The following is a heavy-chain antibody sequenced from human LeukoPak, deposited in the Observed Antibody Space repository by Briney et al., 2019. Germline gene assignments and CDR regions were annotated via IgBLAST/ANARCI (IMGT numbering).Heavy chain of an antibody. CDR2: ISSSSSTI. V-gene: IGHV3-48*02. Sequence: GGSLRLSCAASGFTFSSYSMNWVRQAPGKGLEWVSYISSSSSTIYYADSVKGRFTISRDNAKNSLYLQMNSLRDEDTAVYYCARDIGRFGELSSIDYWGQGTLVTVSS. CDR3: ARDIGRFGELSSIDY. CDR1: GFTFSSYS. J-gene: IGHJ4*02. D-gene: IGHD3-10*01.